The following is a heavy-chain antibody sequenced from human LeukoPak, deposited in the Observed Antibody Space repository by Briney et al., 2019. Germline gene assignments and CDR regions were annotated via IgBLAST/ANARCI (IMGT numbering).Heavy chain of an antibody. CDR1: GASISSASDY. V-gene: IGHV4-39*01. CDR3: ARIGGGSWRNPGYWFDP. D-gene: IGHD2-15*01. J-gene: IGHJ5*02. Sequence: PSETLSLTCAVSGASISSASDYWGWIRQPPGKGLEWLGSIYYGGSTYDNPSLRSRVTISVDTSKNQFSLELTSVTAADTAVYYCARIGGGSWRNPGYWFDPWGQGNLVTVSS. CDR2: IYYGGST.